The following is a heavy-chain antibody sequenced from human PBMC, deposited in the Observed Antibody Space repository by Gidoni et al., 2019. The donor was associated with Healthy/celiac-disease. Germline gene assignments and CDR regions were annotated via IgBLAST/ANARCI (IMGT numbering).Heavy chain of an antibody. V-gene: IGHV4-39*01. CDR3: ARPSLDYGGNQLNWFDP. Sequence: QLQLQESGPGLVKPSETLSLTCTVSGGSISSSSSYWGWIRQPPGKGLEWIGSIYYSGSTYYNPSLKSRVTISVDTSKNQFSLKLSSVTAADTAVYYCARPSLDYGGNQLNWFDPWGQGTLVTVSS. CDR1: GGSISSSSSY. CDR2: IYYSGST. J-gene: IGHJ5*02. D-gene: IGHD4-17*01.